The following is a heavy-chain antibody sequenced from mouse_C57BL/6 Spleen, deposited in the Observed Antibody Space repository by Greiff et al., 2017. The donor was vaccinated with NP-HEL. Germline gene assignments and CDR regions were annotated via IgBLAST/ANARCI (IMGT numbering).Heavy chain of an antibody. J-gene: IGHJ2*01. CDR2: IDPSDSET. D-gene: IGHD1-1*01. CDR1: GYTFTSYW. Sequence: QVQLQQPGAELVRPGSSVKLSCKASGYTFTSYWMHWVKQRPIQGLEWIGNIDPSDSETHYNQKFKDKATLTVDKSSSTAYMQLSSLTSEDSAVYYCARGPLYGSSYENYFDYWGQGTTLTVSS. CDR3: ARGPLYGSSYENYFDY. V-gene: IGHV1-52*01.